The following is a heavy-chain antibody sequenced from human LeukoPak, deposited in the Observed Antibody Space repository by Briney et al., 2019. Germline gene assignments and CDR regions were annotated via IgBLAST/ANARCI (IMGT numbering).Heavy chain of an antibody. CDR1: GFTVSSNY. Sequence: GGSLRLSCAASGFTVSSNYMSWGRQAPGKGLEWVSVIYSGGSTYYADSVKGRFTISRDNSKNTLYLQMNSLRAEDTAVYYCARVEQWLAGPFDYWGQGTLVTVSS. V-gene: IGHV3-66*01. J-gene: IGHJ4*02. CDR2: IYSGGST. D-gene: IGHD6-19*01. CDR3: ARVEQWLAGPFDY.